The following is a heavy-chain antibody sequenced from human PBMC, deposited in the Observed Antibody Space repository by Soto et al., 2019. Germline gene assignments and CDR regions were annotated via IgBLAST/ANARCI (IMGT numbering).Heavy chain of an antibody. J-gene: IGHJ5*02. CDR1: GGSFSGYY. D-gene: IGHD6-13*01. CDR3: ASGYSRSWYGGLFDP. V-gene: IGHV4-34*01. CDR2: INHSGST. Sequence: QVQLQQWCAGLLKPSETLSLTCAVYGGSFSGYYWSWIRQPPGKGLEWIGEINHSGSTNYNPSLKSRVTISVDTSKNQCSLKLSSVTAADTAVYDCASGYSRSWYGGLFDPWGQGTLVTVSS.